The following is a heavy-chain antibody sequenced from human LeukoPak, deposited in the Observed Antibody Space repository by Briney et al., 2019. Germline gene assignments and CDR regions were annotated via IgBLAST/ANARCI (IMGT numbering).Heavy chain of an antibody. CDR3: VREVCTGGRCYAAFDI. CDR1: GFTFSSYW. V-gene: IGHV3-21*01. J-gene: IGHJ3*02. Sequence: PGGSLRLSCAASGFTFSSYWMYWVRQAPGKGQEWVASISGDGRATYHADSVKGRFTISRDNAKRSLYLQMNSLRAEDTAVYYCVREVCTGGRCYAAFDIWGQGTMVTVSS. D-gene: IGHD2-15*01. CDR2: ISGDGRAT.